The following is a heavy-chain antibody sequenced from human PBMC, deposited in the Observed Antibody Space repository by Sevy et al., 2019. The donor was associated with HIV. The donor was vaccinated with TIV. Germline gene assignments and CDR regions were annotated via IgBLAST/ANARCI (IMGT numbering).Heavy chain of an antibody. CDR1: GYTFTGYY. CDR2: INPNSGGT. CDR3: ARVGLELRGFDY. J-gene: IGHJ4*02. V-gene: IGHV1-2*02. Sequence: ALVKVSCKASGYTFTGYYMHWVRQAPGQGLEWMGWINPNSGGTNYAQKFQGRVTMTRDTSISTAYMELSRLRSDDTAVYYCARVGLELRGFDYWGQGTLVTVSS. D-gene: IGHD1-7*01.